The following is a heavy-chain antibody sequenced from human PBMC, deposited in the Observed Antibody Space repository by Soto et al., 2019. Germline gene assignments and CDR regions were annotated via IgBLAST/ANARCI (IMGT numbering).Heavy chain of an antibody. CDR1: GGSVSSGSYY. Sequence: QVQLQESGPGLVKPSETLSLTCTVSGGSVSSGSYYWSWIRQPPGKGLEWIGYIYYSGSTNYNPSLKSRVAVSVDTSKNQFSLKLSSVTAADTAVYYCARDIDYWGQGTLVTVSS. J-gene: IGHJ4*02. V-gene: IGHV4-61*01. CDR2: IYYSGST. CDR3: ARDIDY.